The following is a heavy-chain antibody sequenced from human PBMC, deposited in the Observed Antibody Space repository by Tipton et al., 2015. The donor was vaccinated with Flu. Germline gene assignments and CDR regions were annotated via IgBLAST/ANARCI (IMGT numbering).Heavy chain of an antibody. D-gene: IGHD4-17*01. CDR2: ISEDGSAT. Sequence: QLVQSGGGLIQPGGSLRLSCAASEFTFSDYWMHWVRQAPGKGLVWVAHISEDGSATDYVDYVKGRFTISRDNAKKTLFLQMNSLGVEDTAVYYCATALSRSDFWGQGTLVTVSS. V-gene: IGHV3-74*02. CDR3: ATALSRSDF. J-gene: IGHJ4*02. CDR1: EFTFSDYW.